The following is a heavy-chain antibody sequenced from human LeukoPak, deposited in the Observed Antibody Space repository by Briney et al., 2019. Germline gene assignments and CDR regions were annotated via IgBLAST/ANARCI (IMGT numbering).Heavy chain of an antibody. CDR3: AKDHLRYSTVWFYFDY. J-gene: IGHJ4*02. D-gene: IGHD6-19*01. CDR1: GFSFSSYG. V-gene: IGHV3-30*18. CDR2: ISYDGSNK. Sequence: PGGPLRLSCAASGFSFSSYGMHWVRQAPGKGLEWVALISYDGSNKYYADSVKGRFTISRDNSKNTLYLQMNSLRAEDTAVYYCAKDHLRYSTVWFYFDYWGQGTLVTVSS.